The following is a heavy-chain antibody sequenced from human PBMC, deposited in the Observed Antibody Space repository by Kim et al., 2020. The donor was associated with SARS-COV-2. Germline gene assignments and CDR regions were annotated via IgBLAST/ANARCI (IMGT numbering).Heavy chain of an antibody. CDR3: ARHYYGSGSYDGMIDY. CDR1: GYTFTSYA. J-gene: IGHJ4*02. CDR2: INAGNGNT. D-gene: IGHD3-10*01. V-gene: IGHV1-3*01. Sequence: ASVKVSCKASGYTFTSYAMHWVRQAPGQRLEWMGWINAGNGNTKYSQKFQGRVTITRDTSASTAYMELSSLRSEDTAVYYFARHYYGSGSYDGMIDYWGQRTLVTVSS.